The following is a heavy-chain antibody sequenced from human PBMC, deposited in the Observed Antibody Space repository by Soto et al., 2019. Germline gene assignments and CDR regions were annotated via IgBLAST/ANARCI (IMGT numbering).Heavy chain of an antibody. Sequence: RGGSLRLSCAASGFTFSDYYMSWIRQAPGKGLEWVPYITSSGRTIYYADSVKGRFTISRDNAKNSLYLQMNSLRAEDTAVYYCATSGSGWEFDYWGQGTLVTVSS. CDR2: ITSSGRTI. D-gene: IGHD6-19*01. V-gene: IGHV3-11*01. CDR1: GFTFSDYY. CDR3: ATSGSGWEFDY. J-gene: IGHJ4*02.